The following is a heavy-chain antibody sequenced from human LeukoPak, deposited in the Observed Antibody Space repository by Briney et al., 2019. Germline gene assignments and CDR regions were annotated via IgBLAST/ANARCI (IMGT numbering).Heavy chain of an antibody. Sequence: PSETLSLTCTVSGGSISSGDYYWSWIRQPPGKGLEWIGYIYYSGSTYYNPSLKSRVTISVDTSKNQFSLKLSSVTAADTAVYYCARNKRGWLPFDYWGQGTLVTVSS. CDR3: ARNKRGWLPFDY. J-gene: IGHJ4*02. V-gene: IGHV4-30-4*08. D-gene: IGHD6-19*01. CDR2: IYYSGST. CDR1: GGSISSGDYY.